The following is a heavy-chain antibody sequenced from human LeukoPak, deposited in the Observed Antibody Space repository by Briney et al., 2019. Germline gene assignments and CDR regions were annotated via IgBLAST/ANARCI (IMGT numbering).Heavy chain of an antibody. CDR1: GFTFSGSA. CDR2: IRSKANSYAT. CDR3: TSGLLVRRSNNTPVDY. J-gene: IGHJ4*02. D-gene: IGHD6-13*01. V-gene: IGHV3-73*01. Sequence: GGSLRLSCTASGFTFSGSAMHWVRQASGKGLEWVGRIRSKANSYATVYAASVKGRFTIPRDDSKNTAYLQMHSLKAEDTAVYYCTSGLLVRRSNNTPVDYWGQGTLVTVSS.